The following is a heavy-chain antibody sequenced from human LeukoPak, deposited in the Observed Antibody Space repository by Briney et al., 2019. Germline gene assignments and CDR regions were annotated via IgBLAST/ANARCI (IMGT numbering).Heavy chain of an antibody. D-gene: IGHD2-2*02. CDR1: GGTFSSYA. Sequence: ASVKVSCKASGGTFSSYAISWVRQAPGQGLEWMGGIIPIFGTANYAQKFQGRVTITADESTSTAYMELSSLRSEDTAVYYCARERVGGYCSSTSCYIDYWGQGTLVTVSS. CDR3: ARERVGGYCSSTSCYIDY. CDR2: IIPIFGTA. J-gene: IGHJ4*02. V-gene: IGHV1-69*13.